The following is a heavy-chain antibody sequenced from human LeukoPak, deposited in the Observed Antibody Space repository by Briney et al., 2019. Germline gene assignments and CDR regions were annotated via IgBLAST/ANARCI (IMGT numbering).Heavy chain of an antibody. CDR1: GFTVSSNY. V-gene: IGHV3-66*02. Sequence: GGSLRLSCAAPGFTVSSNYMSWVRQAPGKGLEWVSVIYSGGSTYYADSVKGRFTISRDNSKNTLYLQMNSLRAEDTAVYYCARGSRITIIGVVHYYMDVSGKGTTVTVSS. CDR3: ARGSRITIIGVVHYYMDV. D-gene: IGHD3-3*01. J-gene: IGHJ6*03. CDR2: IYSGGST.